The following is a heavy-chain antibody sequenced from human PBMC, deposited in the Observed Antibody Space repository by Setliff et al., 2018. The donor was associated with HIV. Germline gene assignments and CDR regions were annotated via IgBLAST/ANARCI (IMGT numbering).Heavy chain of an antibody. CDR2: INWNGGST. CDR3: VRDKWLVPDTNGVCRNYYYHGMDV. CDR1: GFTFEDYG. D-gene: IGHD2-8*01. Sequence: PGGSLRLSCAVSGFTFEDYGMSWVRQAPGKGLEWVSGINWNGGSTGYVDSVKGRFTISRDNAKNSLYLQMNSLRAEDMALYYCVRDKWLVPDTNGVCRNYYYHGMDVWGQGTTVTVSS. J-gene: IGHJ6*02. V-gene: IGHV3-20*04.